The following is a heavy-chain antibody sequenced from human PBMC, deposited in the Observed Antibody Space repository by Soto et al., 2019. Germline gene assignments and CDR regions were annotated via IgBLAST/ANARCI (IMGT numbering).Heavy chain of an antibody. J-gene: IGHJ4*02. CDR1: GFTFSSYA. D-gene: IGHD3-9*01. Sequence: PGGSLRLSCAASGFTFSSYAMSWVRQAPGKGLEWVSAISGSGGSTYYADSVKGRFTISRDNSKNTLYLQMNSLRAEDTAVYYCAKSEILRYFDWLSPFDYWGQGTLVTVSS. V-gene: IGHV3-23*01. CDR2: ISGSGGST. CDR3: AKSEILRYFDWLSPFDY.